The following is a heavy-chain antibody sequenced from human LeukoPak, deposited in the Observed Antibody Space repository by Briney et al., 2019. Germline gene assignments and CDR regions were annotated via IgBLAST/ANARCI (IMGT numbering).Heavy chain of an antibody. CDR1: GGSISSYY. V-gene: IGHV4-4*07. J-gene: IGHJ5*02. CDR2: IYTSGST. Sequence: SETLSLTCTVSGGSISSYYWSWIRQPAGKGLEWIGRIYTSGSTNYNPSLKSRVTMSVDTSKNQFSLKLSSVTAADTAVYYYARGAYYYDSSGPGGWFDPWGQGTLVTVSS. D-gene: IGHD3-22*01. CDR3: ARGAYYYDSSGPGGWFDP.